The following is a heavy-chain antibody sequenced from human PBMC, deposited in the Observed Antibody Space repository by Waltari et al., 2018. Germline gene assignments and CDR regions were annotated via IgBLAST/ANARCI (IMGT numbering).Heavy chain of an antibody. J-gene: IGHJ4*02. Sequence: QVQLVQSGAEVKKPGASVTVSCKASGYTFIDYYMHSVRQAPGQGLEWMGRINPNSGGTNYAQKFQGRVTMTRDTSIRTAYMDLSSLKSDDTAVYYCARDDGNRVFDYWGQGTLVTVSS. V-gene: IGHV1-2*02. CDR2: INPNSGGT. CDR1: GYTFIDYY. D-gene: IGHD1-26*01. CDR3: ARDDGNRVFDY.